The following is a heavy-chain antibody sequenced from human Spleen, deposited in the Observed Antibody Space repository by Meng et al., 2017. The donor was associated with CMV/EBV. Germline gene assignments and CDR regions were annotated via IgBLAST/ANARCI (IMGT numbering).Heavy chain of an antibody. CDR2: INPNSGNT. Sequence: ASVKVSCKASGYTFTGYYMHWVRQAPGQGLEWMGWINPNSGNTNYAQKFQGRVTMTSDTSISTAYMELSRLRSDDTAVYYCARDHSAYVDYWGQGALVTVSS. CDR1: GYTFTGYY. D-gene: IGHD5-18*01. V-gene: IGHV1-2*02. CDR3: ARDHSAYVDY. J-gene: IGHJ4*02.